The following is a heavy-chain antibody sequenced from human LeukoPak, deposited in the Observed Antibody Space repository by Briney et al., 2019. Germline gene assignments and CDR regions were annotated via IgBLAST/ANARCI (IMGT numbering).Heavy chain of an antibody. CDR2: IKDSGSP. D-gene: IGHD6-19*01. CDR3: ARGRFSGLPRATTLQFDY. V-gene: IGHV4-34*01. J-gene: IGHJ4*02. CDR1: GGSFSGYS. Sequence: SETLSLTCAVYGGSFSGYSWTWIRQPPGKGLEWIGEIKDSGSPTFNPSLKSRVTMSVDTSNNQFSVRLSSLTAADTAVYYCARGRFSGLPRATTLQFDYWGQGTLVTVSS.